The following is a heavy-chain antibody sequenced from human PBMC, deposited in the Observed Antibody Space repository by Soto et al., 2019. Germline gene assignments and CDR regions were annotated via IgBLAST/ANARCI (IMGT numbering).Heavy chain of an antibody. D-gene: IGHD3-22*01. CDR3: ARGRSYYDGNWFDP. CDR1: GGSFSGYY. V-gene: IGHV4-34*01. CDR2: INHSGST. J-gene: IGHJ5*02. Sequence: QVQLQQWGAGLLKPSETLSLTCAVYGGSFSGYYWSWIRQPPGKGLEWIGEINHSGSTNYNPSLKSRVTISVDTSKNQFSLKLSSVTAADTAVYYGARGRSYYDGNWFDPWGQGTLVTVSS.